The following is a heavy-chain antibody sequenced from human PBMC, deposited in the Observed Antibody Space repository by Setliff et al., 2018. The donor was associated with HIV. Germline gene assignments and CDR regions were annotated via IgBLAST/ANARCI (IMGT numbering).Heavy chain of an antibody. CDR1: GYTFTNYG. J-gene: IGHJ4*02. Sequence: ASVKVSCKASGYTFTNYGINWVRQSPGQGLEWLGWMNPNSGRAGSAQMFQGRLTMTRDTSTSTAYMELSSLTSDGTAIYYCARGRLSWSPDFWGQGTLVTVSS. V-gene: IGHV1-8*02. CDR3: ARGRLSWSPDF. CDR2: MNPNSGRA.